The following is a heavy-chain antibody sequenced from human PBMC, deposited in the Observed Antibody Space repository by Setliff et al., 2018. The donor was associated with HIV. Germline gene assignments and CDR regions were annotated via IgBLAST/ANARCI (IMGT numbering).Heavy chain of an antibody. CDR2: LNPTSGNT. V-gene: IGHV1-8*01. J-gene: IGHJ4*02. CDR1: GYTFTSLD. D-gene: IGHD2-15*01. Sequence: ASVKVSCKASGYTFTSLDINWVRQATGQGPEWMGWLNPTSGNTGSAQRFQGRVTMTRNTSISIAFMELSNLRSEDTAVYYCARGAPGRSCSGGSCSYFDYWGQGTLVTVSS. CDR3: ARGAPGRSCSGGSCSYFDY.